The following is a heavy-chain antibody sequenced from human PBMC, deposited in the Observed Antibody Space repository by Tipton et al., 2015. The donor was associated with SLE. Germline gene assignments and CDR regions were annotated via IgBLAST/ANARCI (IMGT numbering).Heavy chain of an antibody. D-gene: IGHD1-26*01. CDR2: IYSGGST. CDR3: ASLGGGRFVGSLDI. CDR1: GFTVNSHY. Sequence: GSLRLSCAASGFTVNSHYLTWVRQAPGKGLEWVSVIYSGGSTYYADSVKGRFTISRDNSKNTLFLQMNKLRVEDTAVYYCASLGGGRFVGSLDIWGQGTNVTVSS. J-gene: IGHJ3*02. V-gene: IGHV3-53*05.